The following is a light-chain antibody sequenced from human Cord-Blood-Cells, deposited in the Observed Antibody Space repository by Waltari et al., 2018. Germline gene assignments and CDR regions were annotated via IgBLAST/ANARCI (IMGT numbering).Light chain of an antibody. CDR1: QRVSSSY. CDR3: QQYGSSPWT. CDR2: GAS. V-gene: IGKV3-20*01. J-gene: IGKJ1*01. Sequence: EIVLTQSPGTLSLSPGERATLSCRASQRVSSSYLAWYQQKPGQAPRLRIYGASSRATCIPDRCSGDGSVTDCTLTISRLEPEYLAVYYCQQYGSSPWTFGQGTKVEI.